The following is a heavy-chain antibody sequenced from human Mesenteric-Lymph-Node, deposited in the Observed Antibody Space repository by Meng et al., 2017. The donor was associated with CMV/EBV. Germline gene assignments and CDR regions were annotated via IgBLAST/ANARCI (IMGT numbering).Heavy chain of an antibody. J-gene: IGHJ3*02. Sequence: SETLSLTCTVSGGSFNDYEWTWIRQSPGKGLEWIGEINHSGSTDYNPSLKSRVTISVDTSKNQFSLKLSSVTAADTAVYYCARPTTVVTPGAFDIWGQGTMVTVSS. CDR3: ARPTTVVTPGAFDI. V-gene: IGHV4-34*01. D-gene: IGHD4-23*01. CDR2: INHSGST. CDR1: GGSFNDYE.